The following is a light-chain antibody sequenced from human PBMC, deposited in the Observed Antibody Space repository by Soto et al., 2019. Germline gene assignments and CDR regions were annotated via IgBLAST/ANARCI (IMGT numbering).Light chain of an antibody. Sequence: EIVLTRSPATLSLSPGERATLSCRASQSVSSYLAWYQQKPGQAPRLLIYDASNRATGIPARFSGSGSGTDFTLTISSLQSDDVAVYYCQQYDKWPRTLGQGTKVDIK. J-gene: IGKJ1*01. CDR2: DAS. CDR3: QQYDKWPRT. V-gene: IGKV3-11*01. CDR1: QSVSSY.